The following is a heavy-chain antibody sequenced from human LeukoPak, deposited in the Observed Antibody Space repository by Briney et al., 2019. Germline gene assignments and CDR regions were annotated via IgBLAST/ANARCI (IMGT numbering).Heavy chain of an antibody. D-gene: IGHD2-2*01. V-gene: IGHV3-30*18. CDR3: AKVPTYHLLGFHAFHI. CDR2: ISYDGSNK. Sequence: GGSLGLSCAASGFTFSSYGMHWVRQAPGKGLEWVAVISYDGSNKYYADSVKGRFTISRDNSKSTLYLQMNSLRAEDTAVYYCAKVPTYHLLGFHAFHIWGQGTRVTVSS. CDR1: GFTFSSYG. J-gene: IGHJ3*02.